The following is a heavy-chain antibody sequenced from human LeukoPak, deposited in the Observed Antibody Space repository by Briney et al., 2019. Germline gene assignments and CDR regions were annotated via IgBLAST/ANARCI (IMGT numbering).Heavy chain of an antibody. CDR2: IYTSGSP. Sequence: SETLSLTCTVSGGSISSGSYYWSWIRQPAGKGLEWIGRIYTSGSPNYNPSLKTRVTISVDTSKSQFSLELSSVTAADTAVYYCAIVYCSGGSCYGREAFDIWGQGTMVTVSS. CDR1: GGSISSGSYY. D-gene: IGHD2-15*01. J-gene: IGHJ3*02. V-gene: IGHV4-61*02. CDR3: AIVYCSGGSCYGREAFDI.